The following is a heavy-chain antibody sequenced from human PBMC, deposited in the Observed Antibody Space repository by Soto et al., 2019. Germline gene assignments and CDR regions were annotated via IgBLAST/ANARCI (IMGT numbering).Heavy chain of an antibody. CDR1: GGSFSGYD. CDR2: INHSGST. J-gene: IGHJ6*03. CDR3: ARGFRYYYYYMDV. Sequence: PSETLSLTCAVYGGSFSGYDWSWIRQPPGKGLEWIGEINHSGSTNYNPSLKSRVTISVDTSKNQFSLKLSSVTAADTAVYYCARGFRYYYYYMDVWGKGTTVTVSS. V-gene: IGHV4-34*01.